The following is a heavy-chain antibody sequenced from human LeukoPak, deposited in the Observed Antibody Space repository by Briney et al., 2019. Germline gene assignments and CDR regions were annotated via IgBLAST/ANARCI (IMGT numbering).Heavy chain of an antibody. Sequence: GEPLRLSCAASGFTFSNFGMHWVRQAPGKGLEWVAVISYDGSNKYYADSVKGRFTISRDNSKNTLYLQMNSLRAEDTAVYYCAKNTEGTRAEYFQHWGQGTLVTVSS. J-gene: IGHJ1*01. D-gene: IGHD2-8*02. V-gene: IGHV3-30*18. CDR2: ISYDGSNK. CDR3: AKNTEGTRAEYFQH. CDR1: GFTFSNFG.